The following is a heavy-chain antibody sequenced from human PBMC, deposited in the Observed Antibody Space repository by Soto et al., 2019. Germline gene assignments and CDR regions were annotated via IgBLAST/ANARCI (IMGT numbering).Heavy chain of an antibody. CDR3: ARVGLGLFGYWYFDR. J-gene: IGHJ2*01. CDR2: ISAYNGNT. CDR1: GYTFTSYG. Sequence: QVQLVQSGAEVKKPGASVKVSCKASGYTFTSYGISWVRQAPGQGLEWMGWISAYNGNTNYAQKLQGRVTMTTDTSTSTAYMDMWSLRADDTAVYYCARVGLGLFGYWYFDRWGRGTLVTVSS. D-gene: IGHD6-19*01. V-gene: IGHV1-18*01.